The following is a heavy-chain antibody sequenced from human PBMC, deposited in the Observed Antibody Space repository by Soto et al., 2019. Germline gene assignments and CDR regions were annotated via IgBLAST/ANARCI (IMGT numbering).Heavy chain of an antibody. V-gene: IGHV3-30*03. D-gene: IGHD6-19*01. J-gene: IGHJ4*02. CDR3: AREYSSGWYYFDY. CDR1: GFTFSIYG. Sequence: SLRLSCASSGFTFSIYGTHCVRQAPGKGLEWVEVISYDGSNKYYADSVKGRFTISRDNSKNTLYLQMNSLRAEDTAVYYCAREYSSGWYYFDYWGQGTLVTVSS. CDR2: ISYDGSNK.